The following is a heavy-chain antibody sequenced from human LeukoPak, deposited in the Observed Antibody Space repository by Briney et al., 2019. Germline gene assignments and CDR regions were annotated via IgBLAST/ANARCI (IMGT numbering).Heavy chain of an antibody. CDR1: GFTFSSYG. V-gene: IGHV3-23*01. D-gene: IGHD6-19*01. CDR2: IKGGGGGT. Sequence: GGSLRLSCAASGFTFSSYGMSWVRQAPGKGLEWVATIKGGGGGTYYADSVKGRFTISRDNSKNTLYLQMNSLRAEDTAVYYCARDDTSIAVACTYYYGMDGWGQGTTVTVAS. CDR3: ARDDTSIAVACTYYYGMDG. J-gene: IGHJ6*02.